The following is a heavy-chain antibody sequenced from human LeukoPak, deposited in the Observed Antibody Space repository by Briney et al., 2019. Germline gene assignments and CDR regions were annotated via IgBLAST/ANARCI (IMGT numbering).Heavy chain of an antibody. J-gene: IGHJ4*02. CDR1: GFTFSSYW. CDR3: ARDAVTGYSSGWYKPFPFDY. V-gene: IGHV3-7*01. D-gene: IGHD6-19*01. CDR2: IKQDGSDK. Sequence: GGSLRLSCAASGFTFSSYWMSWVRQAPGKGLEWVANIKQDGSDKYYVDSVKGRFTISRDNAKNSLYVQMNSLRADDTAVYYCARDAVTGYSSGWYKPFPFDYWGQGSLVTVSS.